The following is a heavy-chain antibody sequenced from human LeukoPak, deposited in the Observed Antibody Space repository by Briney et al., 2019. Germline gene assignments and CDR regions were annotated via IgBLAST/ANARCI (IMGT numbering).Heavy chain of an antibody. J-gene: IGHJ5*02. CDR3: ARDKLGLGELSLYDQ. CDR2: MNPNSGGT. Sequence: ASVNVSCKASGYTLTGYYMHWVRQAPGQGLEWMGWMNPNSGGTKYAQKFQGRVTMTRDTSISTAYMELSRLRSDDTAMYYCARDKLGLGELSLYDQWGQGTLVTVFS. CDR1: GYTLTGYY. V-gene: IGHV1-2*02. D-gene: IGHD3-16*02.